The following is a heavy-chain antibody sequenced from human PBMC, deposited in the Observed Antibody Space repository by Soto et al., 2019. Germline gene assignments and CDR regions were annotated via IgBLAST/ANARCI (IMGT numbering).Heavy chain of an antibody. V-gene: IGHV1-18*01. J-gene: IGHJ6*03. Sequence: QVQLVQSGAEVXXXGASXXVSCKASGYXXXXXGISXXXQAPGQGLEWMGWISAYNGNTNYAQKLQGRVTMTTDTSTSTAYMELRSLRSDDTAVYYCARDSSSWEDYYYYYMDVWGKGTTVTVSS. D-gene: IGHD6-13*01. CDR1: GYXXXXXG. CDR3: ARDSSSWEDYYYYYMDV. CDR2: ISAYNGNT.